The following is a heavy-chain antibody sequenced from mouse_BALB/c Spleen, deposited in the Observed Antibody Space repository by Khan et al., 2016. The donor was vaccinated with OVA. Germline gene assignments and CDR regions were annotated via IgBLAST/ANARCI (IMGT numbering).Heavy chain of an antibody. CDR2: INYSGNT. Sequence: DVQLQESGPGLVKPSQSLSLTCTVTGYSIPSEYAWNWIRQFPGNKLEWMGYINYSGNTRFNPSLKSRTSITRDTSKNQFFLQLNSVTTEDTATYYCARKDYYDYDPFPYWGQGTLVTVSA. D-gene: IGHD2-4*01. V-gene: IGHV3-2*02. J-gene: IGHJ3*01. CDR1: GYSIPSEYA. CDR3: ARKDYYDYDPFPY.